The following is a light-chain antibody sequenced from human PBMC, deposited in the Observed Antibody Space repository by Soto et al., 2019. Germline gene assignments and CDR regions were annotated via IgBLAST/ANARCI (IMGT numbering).Light chain of an antibody. CDR2: MAS. CDR3: QQYNVYSPT. V-gene: IGKV1-5*03. J-gene: IGKJ1*01. Sequence: DIQMTQSPSTLSASVGDRVTITCRASQSISSWLAWYQQKPGKAPNLLIYMASTLESGVPSRFSGSGSGTAFTLTITSLQPDDFATYYCQQYNVYSPTFGQGTKVEI. CDR1: QSISSW.